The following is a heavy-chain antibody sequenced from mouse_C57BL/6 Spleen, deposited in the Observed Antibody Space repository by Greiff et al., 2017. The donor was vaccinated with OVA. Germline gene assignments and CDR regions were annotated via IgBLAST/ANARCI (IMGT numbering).Heavy chain of an antibody. J-gene: IGHJ3*01. V-gene: IGHV1-19*01. D-gene: IGHD4-1*01. CDR3: ARRDWDVGFAY. CDR2: INPYNGGT. CDR1: GYTFTDYY. Sequence: VQLQQSGPVLVKPGASVKMSCKASGYTFTDYYMNWVKQSHGKSLEWIGVINPYNGGTSYNQKFKGKATLTVDKSSSTAYMELNSLTSEDSAVYYCARRDWDVGFAYWGQGTLVTVSA.